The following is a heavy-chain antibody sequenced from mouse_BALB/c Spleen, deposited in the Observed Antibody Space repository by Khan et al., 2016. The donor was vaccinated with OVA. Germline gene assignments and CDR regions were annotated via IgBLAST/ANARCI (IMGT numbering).Heavy chain of an antibody. CDR3: ASHLTGSFAY. J-gene: IGHJ3*01. V-gene: IGHV5-6*01. D-gene: IGHD4-1*01. CDR1: GFSFSSYS. Sequence: EVELVESGGDLVKPGGSLKLSCAASGFSFSSYSMSWVRQTPDKRLEWVATISSGGDYTFSPDIVKGRFTISRDNAKTTLYLQMSSLKSENTAMFYCASHLTGSFAYWGQGTLVTVSA. CDR2: ISSGGDYT.